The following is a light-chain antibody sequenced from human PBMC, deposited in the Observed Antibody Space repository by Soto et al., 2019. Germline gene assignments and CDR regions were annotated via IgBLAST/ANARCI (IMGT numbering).Light chain of an antibody. J-gene: IGKJ2*01. CDR3: QQYHRYPYS. CDR2: RAS. V-gene: IGKV1-5*03. Sequence: DIQMSQSPSTLSPSVGDRVTISCRASQSISNGLAWYQQKPGEAPELLIYRASNLQSGVPSRFSGSGSGTEFTLTISSLQTDDFATYYCQQYHRYPYSFGPGTKLEI. CDR1: QSISNG.